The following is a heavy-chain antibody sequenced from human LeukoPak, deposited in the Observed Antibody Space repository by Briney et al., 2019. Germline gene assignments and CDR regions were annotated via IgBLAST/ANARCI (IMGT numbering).Heavy chain of an antibody. CDR2: INHSGST. V-gene: IGHV4-34*01. J-gene: IGHJ5*02. Sequence: SETLSLTCAVYGGSFSGYYWSWIRQPPGKGREWMGEINHSGSTNYNPSLKSRVTISVDTSKIQFSLKLSSVTAADTAVYYCARQEAADYDFWSGPDLNWFDPWGQGTLVTVSS. CDR1: GGSFSGYY. CDR3: ARQEAADYDFWSGPDLNWFDP. D-gene: IGHD3-3*01.